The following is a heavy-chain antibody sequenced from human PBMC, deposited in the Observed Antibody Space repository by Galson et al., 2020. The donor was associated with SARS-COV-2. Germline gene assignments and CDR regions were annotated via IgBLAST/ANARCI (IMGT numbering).Heavy chain of an antibody. V-gene: IGHV1-24*01. Sequence: ASVKVSCQVSGYTLTELPIHWVRQAPGKGLEWMGSFDPEHGETIYTQNFQGRVTMTEDTSTDTAYMELSSLTSEETAVYYCATEGIFGVVFYAFEIWGQVTMVTVSS. CDR2: FDPEHGET. J-gene: IGHJ3*02. CDR3: ATEGIFGVVFYAFEI. D-gene: IGHD3-3*01. CDR1: GYTLTELP.